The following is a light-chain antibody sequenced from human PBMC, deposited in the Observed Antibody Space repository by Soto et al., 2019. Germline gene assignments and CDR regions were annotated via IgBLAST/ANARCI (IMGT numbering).Light chain of an antibody. CDR1: QRVDSY. Sequence: IQVTQSPSSLSASVGDSVTLSCQTSQRVDSYIHWYQHQSGKPPKLLIYAASTLQDGVPSRFSGGGSGTAFSLIITGLQPGDSATYHCQQTYTSVATFGQGTKV. CDR2: AAS. V-gene: IGKV1-39*01. CDR3: QQTYTSVAT. J-gene: IGKJ1*01.